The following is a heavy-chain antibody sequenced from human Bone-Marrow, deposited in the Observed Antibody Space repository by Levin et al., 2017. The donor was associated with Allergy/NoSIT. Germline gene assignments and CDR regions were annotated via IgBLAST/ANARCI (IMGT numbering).Heavy chain of an antibody. CDR3: ARGPESIAVRPIRGVSSNSSSWSD. CDR1: GGSFSGYY. J-gene: IGHJ4*02. V-gene: IGHV4-34*01. D-gene: IGHD6-13*01. Sequence: GSLRLSCAVYGGSFSGYYWSWIRQPPGKGLEWIGEINHSGSTNYNPSLKSRVTISVDTSKNQFSLKLSSVTAADTAVYYCARGPESIAVRPIRGVSSNSSSWSDWGQGTLVTVSS. CDR2: INHSGST.